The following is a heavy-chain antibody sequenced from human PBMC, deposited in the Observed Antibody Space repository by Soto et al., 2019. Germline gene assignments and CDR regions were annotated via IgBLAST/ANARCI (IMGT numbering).Heavy chain of an antibody. D-gene: IGHD3-3*01. CDR1: GFKFSAYA. CDR3: AKSPQRVFAYFDI. J-gene: IGHJ4*02. V-gene: IGHV3-23*01. Sequence: QLLESGGALIQPGGSLRVSCVASGFKFSAYAMTWLRQSPGQGLQWVSSISTSGNTTFYADSVKGRFTISRDNSRNTLYLQMRSLRAEETARDFGAKSPQRVFAYFDIWGQGSLVTVSS. CDR2: ISTSGNTT.